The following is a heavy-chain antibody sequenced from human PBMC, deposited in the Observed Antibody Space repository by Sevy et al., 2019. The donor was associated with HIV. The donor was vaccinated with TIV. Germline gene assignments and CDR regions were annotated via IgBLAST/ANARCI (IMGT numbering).Heavy chain of an antibody. J-gene: IGHJ6*02. CDR2: IYYSGST. CDR1: GGSVSSGSYY. V-gene: IGHV4-61*01. CDR3: ARDVQIRYYYYYYGMVV. D-gene: IGHD1-1*01. Sequence: SETLSLTCTVSGGSVSSGSYYWSWIRQPPGKGLEWIGYIYYSGSTNYNPSLKRRVTISVDTSKNQFSLKLSSVTSADTAVYYCARDVQIRYYYYYYGMVVWGQGTTVTVSS.